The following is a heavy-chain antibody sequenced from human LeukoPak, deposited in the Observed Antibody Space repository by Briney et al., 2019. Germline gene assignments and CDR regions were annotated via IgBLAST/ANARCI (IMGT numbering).Heavy chain of an antibody. D-gene: IGHD3-9*01. V-gene: IGHV3-30-3*01. J-gene: IGHJ4*02. Sequence: GGSLRLSCAASGFTFSSYAMHWVRQAPGKGLEWVAVISYDGSNKHYADSVKGRFTISRDNSKNTLYLQMNSLRAEDTAVYYCARDEGYYDILTGYYFRDHWGQGTLVTVSS. CDR2: ISYDGSNK. CDR1: GFTFSSYA. CDR3: ARDEGYYDILTGYYFRDH.